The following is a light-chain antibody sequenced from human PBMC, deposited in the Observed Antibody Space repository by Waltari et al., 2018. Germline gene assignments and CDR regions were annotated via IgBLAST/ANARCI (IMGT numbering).Light chain of an antibody. V-gene: IGKV1-13*02. J-gene: IGKJ4*01. Sequence: AIQLTQSPSSLSASVGDRVTITCRASQGISSALAWYQQKPGKAPKLLIYDASSLESGVPSRFSGSGAGTDFTLTISSLQPEDFATYYCQQFNSYLRFGGGTKVEIK. CDR3: QQFNSYLR. CDR2: DAS. CDR1: QGISSA.